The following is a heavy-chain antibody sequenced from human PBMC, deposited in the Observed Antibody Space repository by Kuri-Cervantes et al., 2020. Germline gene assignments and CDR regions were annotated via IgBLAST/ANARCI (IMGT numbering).Heavy chain of an antibody. CDR3: AKGPGSGSFDY. CDR2: ISSSSSYI. D-gene: IGHD3-10*01. V-gene: IGHV3-21*04. J-gene: IGHJ4*02. Sequence: GESLKISCAASGFTFSSYSMNWVRQAPGKGLEWVSSISSSSSYIYYADSVKGRFTISRDNAKNSLYLQMNNLRAEDTAVYYCAKGPGSGSFDYWGQGTLVTVSS. CDR1: GFTFSSYS.